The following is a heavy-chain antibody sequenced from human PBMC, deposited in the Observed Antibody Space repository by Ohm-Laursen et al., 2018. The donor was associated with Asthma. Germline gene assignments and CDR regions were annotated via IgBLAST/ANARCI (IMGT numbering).Heavy chain of an antibody. J-gene: IGHJ4*02. CDR1: GGSISSGGYY. CDR3: ARVGLNGSYSLFDY. D-gene: IGHD1-26*01. V-gene: IGHV4-31*03. CDR2: IYYSGST. Sequence: SDTLSLTCTVSGGSISSGGYYWSWIRQHPGKGLEWIGYIYYSGSTYYNPSLKSRVTISVDTSKNQFSLKLSSVTAADTAVYYCARVGLNGSYSLFDYWGQGTLVTVSS.